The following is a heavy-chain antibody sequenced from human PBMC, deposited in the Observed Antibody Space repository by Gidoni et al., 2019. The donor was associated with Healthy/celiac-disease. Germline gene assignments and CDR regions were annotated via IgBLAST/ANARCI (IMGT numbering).Heavy chain of an antibody. J-gene: IGHJ6*03. D-gene: IGHD2-2*01. CDR2: IDWDDDK. CDR3: ARSPGVVVPAGHYYYYYMDV. Sequence: QVTLRESGPALVKPTQTLTLTCTFSGFSLSTSGMCVSWIRQPPGKALEWLALIDWDDDKYYSTSLKTRLTISKDTSKNQVVLTRTNMDPVDTATYYCARSPGVVVPAGHYYYYYMDVWGKGTTVTVSS. V-gene: IGHV2-70*01. CDR1: GFSLSTSGMC.